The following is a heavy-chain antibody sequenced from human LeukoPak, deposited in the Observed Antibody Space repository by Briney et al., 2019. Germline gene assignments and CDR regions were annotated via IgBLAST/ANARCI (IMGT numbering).Heavy chain of an antibody. Sequence: VSVKVSCKTAGYTFTDCYMHWVRQAPGQGLEWMGWINPNSGGTKYAQKFQGRVTMTRDTSINTAYMELSRLTYDDTAVYYCAGLPRYNWNEPLDYWGQGTLVTVSS. D-gene: IGHD1-20*01. CDR2: INPNSGGT. CDR1: GYTFTDCY. CDR3: AGLPRYNWNEPLDY. J-gene: IGHJ4*02. V-gene: IGHV1-2*02.